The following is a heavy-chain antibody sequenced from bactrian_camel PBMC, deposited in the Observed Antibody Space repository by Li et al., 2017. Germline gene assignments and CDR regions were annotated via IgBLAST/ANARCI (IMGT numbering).Heavy chain of an antibody. CDR1: GFTSDNCG. CDR2: IAPDGMT. CDR3: ATDRAKFGSSWYCRERHSVTGAFSN. D-gene: IGHD6*01. V-gene: IGHV3S53*01. J-gene: IGHJ4*01. Sequence: VQLVESGGGLVQPGGSLTLSCTAPGFTSDNCGMDWHRQVAGKQREWVSTIAPDGMTGYEDSVKGRFAISRDNAKDTLYLQMNSLKPEDTGTYYCATDRAKFGSSWYCRERHSVTGAFSNWGQGTQVTVS.